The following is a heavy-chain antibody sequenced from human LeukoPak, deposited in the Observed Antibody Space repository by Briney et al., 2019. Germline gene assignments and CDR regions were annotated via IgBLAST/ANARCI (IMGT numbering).Heavy chain of an antibody. J-gene: IGHJ4*02. Sequence: GGSLRLSCEASGFTFGSFAMFWVHQAPGKGLDWIAGIFGSGGSPHYADSVKGRFTISRDNSKNTVYLQINSLIAEDTALYYCGQPTAGYSSGQKPAWPVDYWGQGTLVTVSS. V-gene: IGHV3-23*01. D-gene: IGHD5-18*01. CDR2: IFGSGGSP. CDR1: GFTFGSFA. CDR3: GQPTAGYSSGQKPAWPVDY.